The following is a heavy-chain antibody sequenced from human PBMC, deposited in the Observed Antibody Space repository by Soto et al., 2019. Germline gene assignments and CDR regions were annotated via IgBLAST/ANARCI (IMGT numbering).Heavy chain of an antibody. D-gene: IGHD3-10*01. J-gene: IGHJ6*03. V-gene: IGHV4-31*03. Sequence: QVQLQESGPGLVKPSQTLSLTCTLSGGSISSGGYYWSWIRQHPGKGLEWIGYIYYSGSTYYNPCLKSRVTISVDTSKNQLYLKLSAVTAAGTAVYYCAREWGEYYGSGSSQPGLMDVCGKGTTVTVSS. CDR2: IYYSGST. CDR1: GGSISSGGYY. CDR3: AREWGEYYGSGSSQPGLMDV.